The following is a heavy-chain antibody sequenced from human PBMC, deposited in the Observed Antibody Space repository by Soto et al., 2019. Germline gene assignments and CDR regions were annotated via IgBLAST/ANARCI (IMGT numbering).Heavy chain of an antibody. CDR2: MNPNSGNT. J-gene: IGHJ4*02. D-gene: IGHD4-17*01. CDR1: GYTFTSYD. V-gene: IGHV1-8*01. CDR3: ATTLYGDNVDY. Sequence: QVQLVQSGAAVKKPGASVKVSCKASGYTFTSYDINWVRQATGQGLEWMGWMNPNSGNTGYAHKFQGRNTMTSNTSISTAYMELSSLRSEDTAVYYCATTLYGDNVDYWGQGPLVTVSS.